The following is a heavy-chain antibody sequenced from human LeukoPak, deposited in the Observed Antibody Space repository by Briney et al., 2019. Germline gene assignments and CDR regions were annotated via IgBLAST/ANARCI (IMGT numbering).Heavy chain of an antibody. D-gene: IGHD5-18*01. V-gene: IGHV4-34*01. CDR2: INHSGGT. Sequence: SETLSLTCAVYGGSFSGYSWSWIRQPPGKGLEWIGEINHSGGTNFNPSLKSRVTISIDTSKNQFSLKLRSVTAADTAVYYCARLGYTYGYMGEKYYYYYMDVWGRGTTVTVSS. J-gene: IGHJ6*03. CDR3: ARLGYTYGYMGEKYYYYYMDV. CDR1: GGSFSGYS.